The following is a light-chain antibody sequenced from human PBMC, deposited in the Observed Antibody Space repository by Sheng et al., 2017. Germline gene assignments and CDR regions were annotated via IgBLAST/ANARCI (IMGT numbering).Light chain of an antibody. CDR1: TSNIGNNF. J-gene: IGLJ2*01. CDR3: GTWDASLSGVI. Sequence: QTVVTQPPSVSAAPGQKVTISCSGSTSNIGNNFVSWYQQLPGAAPKLLIYDNNQRPAGIPDRFSGSKSGTSATLGITGLQTGDEADYYCGTWDASLSGVIIGGGTKLTVL. V-gene: IGLV1-51*01. CDR2: DNN.